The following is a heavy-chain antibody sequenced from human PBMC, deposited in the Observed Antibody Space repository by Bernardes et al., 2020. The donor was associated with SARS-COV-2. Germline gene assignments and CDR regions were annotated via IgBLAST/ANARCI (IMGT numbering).Heavy chain of an antibody. V-gene: IGHV5-51*01. CDR1: GYSFTSYW. CDR3: ASSRCGGDCRDAFDI. D-gene: IGHD2-21*02. CDR2: IYPGDSDT. Sequence: GESLKISCKGSGYSFTSYWIGWVRQMPGKGLEWMGIIYPGDSDTRYSPSFQGQVTISADKSISTAYLQWSSLKASDTAMYYCASSRCGGDCRDAFDIWGQGTMVTVSS. J-gene: IGHJ3*02.